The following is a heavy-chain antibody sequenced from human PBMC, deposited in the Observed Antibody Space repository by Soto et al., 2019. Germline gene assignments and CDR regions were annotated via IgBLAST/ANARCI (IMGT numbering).Heavy chain of an antibody. J-gene: IGHJ6*02. V-gene: IGHV1-46*01. CDR2: TNPHGRTT. Sequence: ASVKVSCKASRDMFTYSFFHWVRQAPGQGLEWMGITNPHGRTTNYEQRFKGRVNMTWDTSASTVYMEVTSLRPEDTAAYYCASLPVRPRRDRMEVCGQRTTVTVS. CDR1: RDMFTYSF. D-gene: IGHD2-21*01. CDR3: ASLPVRPRRDRMEV.